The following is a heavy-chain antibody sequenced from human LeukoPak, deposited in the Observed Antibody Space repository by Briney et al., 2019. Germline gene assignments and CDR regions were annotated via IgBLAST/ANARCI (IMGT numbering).Heavy chain of an antibody. J-gene: IGHJ3*02. CDR1: GGSISTGNW. CDR2: IYHSGSS. V-gene: IGHV4-4*02. Sequence: PSETLSLTCAVSGGSISTGNWWSWVRQSPDKGLEWIGEIYHSGSSNYNPSLKSRVTMSIDNSKHHFSLSLTSVTAADTAVYYCARGGGYFLIDAFDIWGLGTMVTVSS. CDR3: ARGGGYFLIDAFDI. D-gene: IGHD3-22*01.